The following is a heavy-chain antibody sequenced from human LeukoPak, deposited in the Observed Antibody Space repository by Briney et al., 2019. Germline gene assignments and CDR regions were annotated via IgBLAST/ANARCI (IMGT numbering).Heavy chain of an antibody. CDR3: ARLAQQLVPYYYMDV. CDR2: INPNSGGT. CDR1: GYTFTGSY. Sequence: ASVKVSCKASGYTFTGSYMHWVRQAPGQGLEWMGWINPNSGGTNYAQKFQGRVTMTRDTSISTAYMELSRLRSDDAAVYYCARLAQQLVPYYYMDVWGKGTTVTISS. D-gene: IGHD6-13*01. V-gene: IGHV1-2*02. J-gene: IGHJ6*03.